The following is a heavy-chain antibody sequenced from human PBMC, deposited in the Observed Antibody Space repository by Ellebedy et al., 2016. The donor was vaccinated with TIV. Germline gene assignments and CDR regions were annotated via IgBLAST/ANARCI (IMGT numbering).Heavy chain of an antibody. J-gene: IGHJ4*02. V-gene: IGHV1-2*04. Sequence: ASVKVSCKASGYIFIGYYMNWVRQAPGQGLEWMGWINPNSGGTNYARRFQGWVTMTRDTSITTAYMEPSRLRSEDTAVYYCTRGTGIPGDYYFDYWGQGTLVTVSS. D-gene: IGHD3-10*01. CDR1: GYIFIGYY. CDR3: TRGTGIPGDYYFDY. CDR2: INPNSGGT.